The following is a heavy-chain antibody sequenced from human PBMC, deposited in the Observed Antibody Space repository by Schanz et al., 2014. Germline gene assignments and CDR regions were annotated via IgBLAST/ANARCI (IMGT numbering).Heavy chain of an antibody. J-gene: IGHJ5*02. CDR1: GGTFSSDT. CDR3: ARDVGLYDRGWFDP. Sequence: QVHLVQSGAEVKKPGSSVKVSCTASGGTFSSDTFSWVRQAPGQGLEWMGRIVPIAGITNYAQRFQGRVTITADKSSDTAYMELSSLRSEDTAVYYCARDVGLYDRGWFDPWGQGTLVTVSS. V-gene: IGHV1-69*08. D-gene: IGHD3-22*01. CDR2: IVPIAGIT.